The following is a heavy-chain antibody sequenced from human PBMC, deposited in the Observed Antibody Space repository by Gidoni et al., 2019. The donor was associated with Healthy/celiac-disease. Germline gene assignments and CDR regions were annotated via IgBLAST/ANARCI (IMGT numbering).Heavy chain of an antibody. V-gene: IGHV1-69*01. CDR2: IIPIFGTA. D-gene: IGHD6-13*01. CDR1: GGTFRSYA. J-gene: IGHJ5*02. Sequence: VQLVQSGAAVKKRGSSVNVSRQASGGTFRSYAISWVRQAPGQGLEWMGGIIPIFGTANYAQKFKGRVTITADESTSTAYMELSSLRSEDTAVYYCASRGSSWMFDPWGQGTLVTVSS. CDR3: ASRGSSWMFDP.